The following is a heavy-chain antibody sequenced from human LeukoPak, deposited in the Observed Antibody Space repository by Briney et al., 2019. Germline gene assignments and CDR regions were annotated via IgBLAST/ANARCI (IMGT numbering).Heavy chain of an antibody. D-gene: IGHD3-22*01. V-gene: IGHV3-7*01. Sequence: GGSLRLSCAASGFTFSSYWMSWVRQAPGKGLEWVANIKQDGSEKYYVDSVKGRFTISRDNAKNSLYLQMNSLRAEDTAVYYCARGASTTYDSSSYGMDVWGQGTTVTVSS. CDR3: ARGASTTYDSSSYGMDV. CDR2: IKQDGSEK. CDR1: GFTFSSYW. J-gene: IGHJ6*02.